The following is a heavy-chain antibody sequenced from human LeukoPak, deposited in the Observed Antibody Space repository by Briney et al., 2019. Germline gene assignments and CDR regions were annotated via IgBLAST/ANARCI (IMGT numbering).Heavy chain of an antibody. CDR3: ARDGSGSYNWFDP. CDR2: INPNSGGT. V-gene: IGHV1-2*02. D-gene: IGHD3-10*01. CDR1: GYTFTSYA. J-gene: IGHJ5*02. Sequence: ASVKVSCKASGYTFTSYAMNWVRQAPGQGLEWMGWINPNSGGTNYAQKFQGRVTMTRDTSISTAYMELSRLRSDDTAVYYCARDGSGSYNWFDPWGQGTLVTVSS.